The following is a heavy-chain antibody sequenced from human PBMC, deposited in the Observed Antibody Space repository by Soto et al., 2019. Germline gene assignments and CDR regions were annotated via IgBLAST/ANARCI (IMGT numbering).Heavy chain of an antibody. V-gene: IGHV3-30-3*01. J-gene: IGHJ4*02. CDR3: ARPMRSNEKRSPRKLAIDY. CDR1: GFTFSSYA. Sequence: QPGGSLRLSCAASGFTFSSYAMHWVRQAPGKGLEWVAVISYDVSNKYYADSVKGRFTISRDNSKNTLYLQMNSLRAEDTAVYYCARPMRSNEKRSPRKLAIDYWGQGTRVTVSS. CDR2: ISYDVSNK. D-gene: IGHD4-4*01.